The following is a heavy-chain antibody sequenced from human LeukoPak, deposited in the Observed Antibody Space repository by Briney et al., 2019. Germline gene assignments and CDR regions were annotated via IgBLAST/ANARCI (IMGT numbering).Heavy chain of an antibody. CDR3: ARQVDDFWSGYYYFDY. J-gene: IGHJ4*02. Sequence: SETLSLTCAVSGYSNSSGYYWGWLRQPPGEGLERIGSIYHSGSTYYNPSLKSRVTISVDTSKNQFSLKLSSVTAADTAVYYCARQVDDFWSGYYYFDYWGQGTLVTVSS. V-gene: IGHV4-38-2*01. D-gene: IGHD3-3*01. CDR2: IYHSGST. CDR1: GYSNSSGYY.